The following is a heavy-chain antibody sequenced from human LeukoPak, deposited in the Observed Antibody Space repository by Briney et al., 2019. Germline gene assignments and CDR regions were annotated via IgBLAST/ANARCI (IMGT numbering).Heavy chain of an antibody. CDR1: GFTFSRYW. Sequence: GGSLRLSCAASGFTFSRYWMHWVRHAPGKGLLWVSRINSDGSSTYYADSVKGRFTISRDNSKNTLYLQMNSLRAEDTAVYYCARDYDFWGNNWFDPWGQGTLVTVSS. CDR3: ARDYDFWGNNWFDP. CDR2: INSDGSST. V-gene: IGHV3-74*01. J-gene: IGHJ5*02. D-gene: IGHD3/OR15-3a*01.